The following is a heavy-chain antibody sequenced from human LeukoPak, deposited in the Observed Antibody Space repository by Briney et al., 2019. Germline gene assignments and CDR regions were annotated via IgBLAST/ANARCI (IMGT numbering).Heavy chain of an antibody. CDR1: GFTFSSYA. J-gene: IGHJ4*02. Sequence: GRSLRLSCAASGFTFSSYAMHWVRQAPGKGLEWVAVISYDGSNKYYADSVKGRFIISRDNSKNTLYLQMNSLRAEDTAVYYCARVPKYSSWNPRLDYWGQGTLVTVSS. V-gene: IGHV3-30-3*01. CDR3: ARVPKYSSWNPRLDY. D-gene: IGHD6-13*01. CDR2: ISYDGSNK.